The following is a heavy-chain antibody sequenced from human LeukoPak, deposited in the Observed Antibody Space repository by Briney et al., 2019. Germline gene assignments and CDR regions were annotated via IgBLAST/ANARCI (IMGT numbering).Heavy chain of an antibody. D-gene: IGHD5-24*01. V-gene: IGHV1-69*05. CDR2: IIPKFGTA. CDR1: VGSFSSYA. CDR3: AKDPREMATFHLDRYFDY. Sequence: SVKVSCKASVGSFSSYAISWVRQAPGQGLEWLGVIIPKFGTANYAQKFQGRVTITTDDSTSTAYMELSSLRSEDTAVYYCAKDPREMATFHLDRYFDYWGQGTLLTVSS. J-gene: IGHJ4*02.